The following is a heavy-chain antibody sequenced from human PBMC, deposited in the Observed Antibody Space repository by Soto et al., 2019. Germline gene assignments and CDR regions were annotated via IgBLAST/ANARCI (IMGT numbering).Heavy chain of an antibody. CDR1: GYSISSGYY. D-gene: IGHD6-19*01. V-gene: IGHV4-38-2*01. J-gene: IGHJ4*02. CDR2: IYHSGST. Sequence: PSETLSLTCAVSGYSISSGYYWGWIRQPPGKGLEWIGSIYHSGSTYYNPSLKSRVTISVDTSKNQFSLKLSSVTAADTAVYYCARVGAVAGHVMYYFDYWGQGTLVTVSS. CDR3: ARVGAVAGHVMYYFDY.